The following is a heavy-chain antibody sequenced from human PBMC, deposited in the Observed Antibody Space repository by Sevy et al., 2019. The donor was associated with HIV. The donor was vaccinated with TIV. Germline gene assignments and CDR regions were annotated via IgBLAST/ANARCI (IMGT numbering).Heavy chain of an antibody. V-gene: IGHV3-73*01. D-gene: IGHD6-13*01. Sequence: GGSLRLSCAASGFTFSGSAMHWVRQASGKGLEWVGRIRSKATSYATAYAASVKGRFTISRDDSKNTAYMQMNSLKTEDTAVYYCTVKQQLESYYYYYGMDVWGQGTTVTVSS. J-gene: IGHJ6*02. CDR3: TVKQQLESYYYYYGMDV. CDR1: GFTFSGSA. CDR2: IRSKATSYAT.